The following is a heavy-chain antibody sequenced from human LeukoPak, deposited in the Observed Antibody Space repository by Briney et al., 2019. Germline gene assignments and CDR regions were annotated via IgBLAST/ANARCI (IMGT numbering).Heavy chain of an antibody. Sequence: GGSLRLSCAASGFTFSSYSMNWVRQAPGKGLEWVAFIRYDGSNKYYADSVKGRFTISRDNSKNTLYLQMNSLRAEDTAVYYCAKDRELYSSSSGFDYWGQGTLVTVSS. CDR3: AKDRELYSSSSGFDY. CDR2: IRYDGSNK. J-gene: IGHJ4*02. D-gene: IGHD6-6*01. CDR1: GFTFSSYS. V-gene: IGHV3-30*02.